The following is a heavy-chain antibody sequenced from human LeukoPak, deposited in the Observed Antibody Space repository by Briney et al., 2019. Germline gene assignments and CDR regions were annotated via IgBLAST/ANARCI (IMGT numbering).Heavy chain of an antibody. D-gene: IGHD3-10*01. V-gene: IGHV1-46*01. CDR1: GYTFTSYY. CDR2: INPSGGST. CDR3: ARNMVRGVNFDAFDI. J-gene: IGHJ3*02. Sequence: GASVKVSCKASGYTFTSYYMHWVRQAPGQGLEGMGIINPSGGSTSYAQKFQGRVTMTRDMSTSTVYMELSSLRSEDTAVYYCARNMVRGVNFDAFDIWGQGTMVTVSS.